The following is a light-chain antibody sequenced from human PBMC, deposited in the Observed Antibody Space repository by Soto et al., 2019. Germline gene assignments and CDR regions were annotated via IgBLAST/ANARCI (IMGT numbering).Light chain of an antibody. J-gene: IGLJ2*01. V-gene: IGLV1-44*01. CDR1: SSNIGSNT. CDR2: SNN. CDR3: AAWDDSLNAVV. Sequence: SALAQPPSASGTPGQRVTISCSGSSSNIGSNTVNWYQQLPGTAPKLLIYSNNQRPSGVPDRFSGSKSGTSASLAISGLQSEDEADYYCAAWDDSLNAVVFGGGTKVTVL.